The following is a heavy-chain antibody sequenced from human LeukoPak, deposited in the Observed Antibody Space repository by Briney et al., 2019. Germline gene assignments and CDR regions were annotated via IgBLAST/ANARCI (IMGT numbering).Heavy chain of an antibody. CDR1: GFTFSSYA. D-gene: IGHD6-13*01. V-gene: IGHV3-64D*06. CDR2: ISSNGGST. J-gene: IGHJ4*02. CDR3: VPRIPYSSSWSTFDY. Sequence: GESLRLSCSASGFTFSSYAMHWVRQAPGKGLEYVSAISSNGGSTYYADSVKGRFTISRDNSKNTLYLQMSSLRAEDTAVYHCVPRIPYSSSWSTFDYWGQGTLVTVSS.